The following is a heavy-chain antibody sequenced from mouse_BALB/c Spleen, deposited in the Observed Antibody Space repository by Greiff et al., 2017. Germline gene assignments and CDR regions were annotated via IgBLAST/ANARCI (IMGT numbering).Heavy chain of an antibody. D-gene: IGHD1-1*01. CDR3: AINYGSSLYYFDY. CDR1: GFTFSSYA. J-gene: IGHJ2*01. CDR2: ISSGGST. Sequence: EVQVVESGGGLVKPGGSLKLSCAASGFTFSSYAMSWVRQTPEKRLEWVASISSGGSTYYPDSVKGRFTISRDNARNILYLQMSSLRSEDTAMYYCAINYGSSLYYFDYWGQGTTLTVSS. V-gene: IGHV5-6-5*01.